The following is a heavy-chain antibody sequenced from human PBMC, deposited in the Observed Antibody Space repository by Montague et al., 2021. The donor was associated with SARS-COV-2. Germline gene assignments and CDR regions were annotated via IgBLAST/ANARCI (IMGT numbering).Heavy chain of an antibody. CDR3: AKDRQLVGDDAFDI. Sequence: SLRLSCAASGFTFSSYAMSWVRQAPGKGLEWVSTINISDDNTYYADSVKGRFTISRDKSKNTLYLQMNSLRADDTAVYYCAKDRQLVGDDAFDIWGQGTMVTVSS. D-gene: IGHD6-13*01. CDR2: INISDDNT. J-gene: IGHJ3*02. V-gene: IGHV3-23*01. CDR1: GFTFSSYA.